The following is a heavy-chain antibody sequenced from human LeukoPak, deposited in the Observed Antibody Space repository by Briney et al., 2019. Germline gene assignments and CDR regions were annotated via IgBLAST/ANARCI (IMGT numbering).Heavy chain of an antibody. Sequence: ASVKVSCKASGYTFTSYDINWVRQATGQGLEWMGWMNPNSGNTGYAQKFQGRVTMTRDTSISTAYMELSRLRSDDTAVYYCARDLTVTTRYDYWGQGTLVTVSS. D-gene: IGHD4-17*01. CDR3: ARDLTVTTRYDY. J-gene: IGHJ4*02. V-gene: IGHV1-8*01. CDR2: MNPNSGNT. CDR1: GYTFTSYD.